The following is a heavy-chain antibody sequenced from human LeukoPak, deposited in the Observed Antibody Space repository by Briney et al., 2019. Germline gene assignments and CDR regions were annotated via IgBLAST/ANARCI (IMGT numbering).Heavy chain of an antibody. CDR3: VRGGSAAAAVFDY. CDR2: IDTSGKT. J-gene: IGHJ4*02. D-gene: IGHD6-13*01. Sequence: PTETLSLTCTASGGSISGYYWSWIRQPAGEGLEWIGHIDTSGKTSYNLSLKSRVSMSVDTSKNQFSLKLTSVTAADTAVYYCVRGGSAAAAVFDYWGQGTLVTVSS. CDR1: GGSISGYY. V-gene: IGHV4-4*07.